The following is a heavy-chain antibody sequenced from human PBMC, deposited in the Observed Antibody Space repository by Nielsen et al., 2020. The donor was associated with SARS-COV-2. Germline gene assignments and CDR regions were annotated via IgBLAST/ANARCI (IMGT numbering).Heavy chain of an antibody. V-gene: IGHV3-7*05. CDR3: EVGGYYWGYYHYGLDV. CDR1: GFNFSSYW. CDR2: IKQDGNER. D-gene: IGHD3-22*01. Sequence: GESLKISCVASGFNFSSYWMNWVRQTPGKGLEWVANIKQDGNERYYVDSAKGRFTISRDNAKNSVYLQMNSLRAEDTAVYYCEVGGYYWGYYHYGLDVWGQGTTVTVS. J-gene: IGHJ6*02.